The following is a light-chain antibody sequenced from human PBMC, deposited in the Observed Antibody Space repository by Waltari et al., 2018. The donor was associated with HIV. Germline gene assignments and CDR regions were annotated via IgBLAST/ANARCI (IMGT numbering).Light chain of an antibody. J-gene: IGLJ2*01. CDR2: EVS. CDR3: SSYTSSSTLDVV. Sequence: QSALTQPASVSGSPGQSINISCTGTSSDGGGYNYVSGYQQHPGKVPKLMIYEVSNRPSGVSGRFSGSKSDNTASLTISGLQAEDEADYYCSSYTSSSTLDVVFGGGTKLTVL. CDR1: SSDGGGYNY. V-gene: IGLV2-14*01.